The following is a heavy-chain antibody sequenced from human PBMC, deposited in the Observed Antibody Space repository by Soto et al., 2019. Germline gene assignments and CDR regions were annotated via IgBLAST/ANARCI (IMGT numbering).Heavy chain of an antibody. CDR1: GGTFSSYA. D-gene: IGHD2-15*01. J-gene: IGHJ4*02. V-gene: IGHV1-69*12. CDR3: AREGGYCSGGSCSAGDFDY. Sequence: QVQLVQSGAEVKKPGSSVKVSCKASGGTFSSYAISWVRQAPGQGLEWMGGIIPIFGTANYAQKFQGRVTSTADDSTSTAYMELSSLRSEDTAVYYCAREGGYCSGGSCSAGDFDYWGQGTLVTVSS. CDR2: IIPIFGTA.